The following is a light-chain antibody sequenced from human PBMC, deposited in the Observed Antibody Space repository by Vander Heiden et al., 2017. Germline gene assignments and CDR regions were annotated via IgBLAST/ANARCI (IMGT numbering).Light chain of an antibody. J-gene: IGKJ1*01. V-gene: IGKV1-39*01. CDR1: QSISSY. CDR2: AAS. CDR3: QQSYSTLWT. Sequence: SASVGDRVTITCRASQSISSYLNWYQQKPGKAPKLLIYAASSLQSGVPSRFSGSGSGTDFTLTISSLQPEDFATYYWQQSYSTLWTFGQGTKVEIK.